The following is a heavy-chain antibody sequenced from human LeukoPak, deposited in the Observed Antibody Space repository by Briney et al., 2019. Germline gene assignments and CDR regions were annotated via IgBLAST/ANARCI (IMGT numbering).Heavy chain of an antibody. V-gene: IGHV3-23*01. CDR1: GFTFYSYA. CDR2: ISGSGGSP. D-gene: IGHD5-18*01. J-gene: IGHJ4*01. CDR3: AKEGRKTGNTYGYEYDY. Sequence: GGSLRLSCAASGFTFYSYAMSWVRQAPGKGLKWVSTISGSGGSPYYADSVKGRFTVSRDNSKNTMSVQMNSLRVEDTAIYYCAKEGRKTGNTYGYEYDYWGHGTLVTVSS.